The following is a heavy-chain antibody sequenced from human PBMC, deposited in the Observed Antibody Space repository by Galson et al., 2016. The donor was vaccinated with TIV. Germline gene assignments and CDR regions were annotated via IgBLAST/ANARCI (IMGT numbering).Heavy chain of an antibody. J-gene: IGHJ4*02. Sequence: LSLTCAVYGGSFSSYYWSWIRQPPGKGLEWIGEITDTGSTNYNPSLKSRVTMSVDTSKNHFSLNLPSVSAADTAVYFWARGQVSLAGYYFDHWGQGTLVTVSS. CDR3: ARGQVSLAGYYFDH. D-gene: IGHD3-16*01. V-gene: IGHV4-34*01. CDR2: ITDTGST. CDR1: GGSFSSYY.